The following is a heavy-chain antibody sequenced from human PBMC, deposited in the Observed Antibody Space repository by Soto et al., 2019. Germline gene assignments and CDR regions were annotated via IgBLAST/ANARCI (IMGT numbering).Heavy chain of an antibody. Sequence: SVKVCCKASGGTFSSYAISWVRQAPGQGLEWMGGIIPIFGTANYAQKFQGRVTITADESTSTAYMELSSLRSEDTAVYYCARDEVPAAIGYYYYGMDVWGQGTTVTVSS. J-gene: IGHJ6*02. CDR1: GGTFSSYA. CDR3: ARDEVPAAIGYYYYGMDV. D-gene: IGHD2-2*02. CDR2: IIPIFGTA. V-gene: IGHV1-69*13.